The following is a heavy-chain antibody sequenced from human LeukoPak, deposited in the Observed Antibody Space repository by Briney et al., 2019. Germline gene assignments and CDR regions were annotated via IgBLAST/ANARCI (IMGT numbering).Heavy chain of an antibody. V-gene: IGHV1-8*01. D-gene: IGHD2-2*01. CDR3: ARFSAQGYCSSTSCYGVRP. CDR1: GYTFTSYD. Sequence: ASVKVSCKASGYTFTSYDINWVRQATGQGLEWMGWMNPNSGNTGYAQKYQGRVTMTRNTSISTAYMELSSLRSEDTAVYYCARFSAQGYCSSTSCYGVRPWGQGPLVTASS. J-gene: IGHJ4*02. CDR2: MNPNSGNT.